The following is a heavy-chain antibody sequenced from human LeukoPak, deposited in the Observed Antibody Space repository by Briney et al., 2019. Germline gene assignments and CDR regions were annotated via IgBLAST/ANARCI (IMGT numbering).Heavy chain of an antibody. CDR3: ARRHSSGYYYFDY. V-gene: IGHV4-59*08. CDR2: IYYSGST. CDR1: GGSFSGYY. D-gene: IGHD3-22*01. J-gene: IGHJ4*02. Sequence: KSTETLSLTCAVYGGSFSGYYWSWIRQPPGKGLEWIGYIYYSGSTNYNPSLKSRVTISVDTSKNQFSLKLSSVTAADTVVYYCARRHSSGYYYFDYWGQGTLVTVSS.